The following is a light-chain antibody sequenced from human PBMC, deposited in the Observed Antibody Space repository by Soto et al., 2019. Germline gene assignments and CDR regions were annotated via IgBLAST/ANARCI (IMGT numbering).Light chain of an antibody. CDR1: SSDVGGYNY. CDR2: NAF. Sequence: QSVLTQPASVSGSPGQSITISCTGTSSDVGGYNYVSWYQHHPGRAPKLMIYNAFDRPSGVSNRFSGSKSGNTASLTISGLQAEDEADYYCSSYRGSNTVVFGGGIKLTVL. J-gene: IGLJ2*01. CDR3: SSYRGSNTVV. V-gene: IGLV2-14*03.